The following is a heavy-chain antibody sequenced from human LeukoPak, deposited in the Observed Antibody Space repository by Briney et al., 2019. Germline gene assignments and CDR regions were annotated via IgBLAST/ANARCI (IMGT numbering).Heavy chain of an antibody. CDR1: GYSFTSYW. V-gene: IGHV5-51*01. D-gene: IGHD6-6*01. J-gene: IGHJ5*02. CDR3: ARGIEYSSSSPWFDP. CDR2: IYPGDSDA. Sequence: GESLKISCKGSGYSFTSYWIGWVRQMPGKGLEWMGIIYPGDSDARYSPSFHGQVIMSVDKSISTAYLQLSTLKASDSGMYYCARGIEYSSSSPWFDPWGQGTLVTVSS.